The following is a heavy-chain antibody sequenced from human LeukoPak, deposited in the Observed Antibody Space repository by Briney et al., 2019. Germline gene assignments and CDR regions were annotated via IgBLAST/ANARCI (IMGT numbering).Heavy chain of an antibody. D-gene: IGHD2-21*02. V-gene: IGHV3-23*01. Sequence: GGSLRLSCAASGFTFSSYAMSWVRQAPGKGLEWVSAISGSGGSTYYADSVKGRFTISRDNSKNTLYLQMNSLRAEDTAVYYCAKDSLVVTASSTDDCWGQGTLVTVSS. CDR1: GFTFSSYA. CDR3: AKDSLVVTASSTDDC. J-gene: IGHJ4*02. CDR2: ISGSGGST.